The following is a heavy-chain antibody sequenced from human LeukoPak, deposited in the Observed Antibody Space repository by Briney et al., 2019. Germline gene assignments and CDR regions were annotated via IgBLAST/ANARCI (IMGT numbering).Heavy chain of an antibody. J-gene: IGHJ4*02. D-gene: IGHD3/OR15-3a*01. CDR3: ARVPAWTLQRLLDY. CDR1: AFTFSSDC. Sequence: GGSLRLSCAASAFTFSSDCMTWVRQVPGKGLEWVANIKQGGSEMHYVDSVKGRFTISRDNAENSLYLQMNSLRVEDTAVYYCARVPAWTLQRLLDYWGRGPLVTVSS. CDR2: IKQGGSEM. V-gene: IGHV3-7*01.